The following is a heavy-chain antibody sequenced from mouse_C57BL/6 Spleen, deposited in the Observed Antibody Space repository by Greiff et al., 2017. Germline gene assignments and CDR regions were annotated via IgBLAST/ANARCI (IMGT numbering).Heavy chain of an antibody. CDR2: IDPSDSYT. V-gene: IGHV1-50*01. Sequence: QVQLQQPGAELVKPGASVKLSCKASGYTFTSYWMQWVKQRPGQGLEWIGEIDPSDSYTNSNQKFKGKATLTVDTSSSTAYMQLSSLTSEDSAVYYCARKGTAQALYAMDYWGQGTSGTVSS. D-gene: IGHD3-2*02. J-gene: IGHJ4*01. CDR1: GYTFTSYW. CDR3: ARKGTAQALYAMDY.